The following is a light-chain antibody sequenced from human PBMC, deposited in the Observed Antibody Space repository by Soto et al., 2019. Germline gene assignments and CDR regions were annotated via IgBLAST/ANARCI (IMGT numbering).Light chain of an antibody. J-gene: IGKJ5*01. V-gene: IGKV3-15*01. CDR3: QQRHNWIT. Sequence: ETVMTQSPVILYVSPGERVTVSCRASQFVSSNVAWYQQKRGQAPRLLIYAASTRVTGIPIRFSGSGSGTEFTLTISSLQSEDFAVYYCQQRHNWITFGQGTRLEIK. CDR1: QFVSSN. CDR2: AAS.